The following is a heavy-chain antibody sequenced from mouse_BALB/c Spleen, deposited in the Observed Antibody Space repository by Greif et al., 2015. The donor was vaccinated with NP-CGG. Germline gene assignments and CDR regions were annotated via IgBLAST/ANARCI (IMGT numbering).Heavy chain of an antibody. CDR1: GYTFSSYW. J-gene: IGHJ2*01. CDR2: ILPGSGST. V-gene: IGHV1-9*01. D-gene: IGHD2-4*01. Sequence: QVQLQQSGAELMKPGASVKISCKATGYTFSSYWIEWVKQRPGHGLEWIGEILPGSGSTNYNEKFKGKATFTADTSSNTAYMQLSSLTSEDSAVYYCARFYYDYDFDYWGQGTTLTVSS. CDR3: ARFYYDYDFDY.